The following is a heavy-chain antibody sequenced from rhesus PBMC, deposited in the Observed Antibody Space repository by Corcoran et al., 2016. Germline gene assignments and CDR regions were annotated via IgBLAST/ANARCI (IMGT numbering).Heavy chain of an antibody. Sequence: QVQLQESGPGLVKPSETLPLTCAVSGASISSKYWSWIRQAPGKGLEWIGRIYGSGGSTDYNPSLKSRVTISIDTSKNQFSLKLSSVTAADTAVYYCARGGGYGYWYFDLWGPGTPITISS. CDR1: GASISSKY. J-gene: IGHJ2*01. V-gene: IGHV4S2*01. D-gene: IGHD5-36*01. CDR3: ARGGGYGYWYFDL. CDR2: IYGSGGST.